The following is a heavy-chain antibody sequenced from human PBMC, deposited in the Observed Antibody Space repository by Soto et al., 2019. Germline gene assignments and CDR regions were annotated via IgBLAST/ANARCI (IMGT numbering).Heavy chain of an antibody. Sequence: GTSVKVSCKASGYTFTGYYMHWVRQAPGQGLEWMGWINPNSGGTNYAQKFQGRVTMTRNTSISTAYMELSSLRSEDTAVYYCARGLQRYCSGGSCYSRSAFDIWGQGTMVTVSS. D-gene: IGHD2-15*01. V-gene: IGHV1-2*02. CDR3: ARGLQRYCSGGSCYSRSAFDI. CDR2: INPNSGGT. J-gene: IGHJ3*02. CDR1: GYTFTGYY.